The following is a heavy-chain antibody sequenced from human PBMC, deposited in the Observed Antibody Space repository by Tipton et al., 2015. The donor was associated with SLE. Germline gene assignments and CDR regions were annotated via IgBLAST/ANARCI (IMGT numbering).Heavy chain of an antibody. CDR1: SYSLTNTYY. J-gene: IGHJ4*02. D-gene: IGHD3-3*01. CDR3: ARGGLTLFGMVTSDY. Sequence: TLSLTCSGSSYSLTNTYYWGWIRQPPGKGLEWIGSFAHSGSTFYNPSLKSRVSISTDTSKNEFSLRLTSVTAADTAVYYCARGGLTLFGMVTSDYWGQGTLVTVSS. V-gene: IGHV4-38-2*02. CDR2: FAHSGST.